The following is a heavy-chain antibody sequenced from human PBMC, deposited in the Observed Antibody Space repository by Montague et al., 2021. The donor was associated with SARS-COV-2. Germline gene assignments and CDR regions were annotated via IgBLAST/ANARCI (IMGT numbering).Heavy chain of an antibody. J-gene: IGHJ6*02. CDR1: GFTFSSYG. Sequence: CRSLSCAASGFTFSSYGMHWVRQAPGKGLEWVAVIWYDGSNKYYSDSVKGRFTISRDNSKNTLYLQMNSLRAEDTAVYYCAREYTMVRGVIIIYYYGMDVWGQGTTVTVSS. CDR3: AREYTMVRGVIIIYYYGMDV. CDR2: IWYDGSNK. V-gene: IGHV3-33*01. D-gene: IGHD3-10*01.